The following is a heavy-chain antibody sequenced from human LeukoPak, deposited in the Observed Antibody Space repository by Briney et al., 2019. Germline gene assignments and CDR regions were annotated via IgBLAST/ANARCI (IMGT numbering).Heavy chain of an antibody. D-gene: IGHD3-10*01. CDR2: ISYSGST. J-gene: IGHJ5*02. CDR3: ARLSWPGRGSRFDP. CDR1: GDSIRSYD. V-gene: IGHV4-59*01. Sequence: SETLSLTCTVSGDSIRSYDWSWIRQSPGKGLEWIEYISYSGSTNYNPSLKSRVTISVDTSKNQFSLNLSSVTAADTAVYFCARLSWPGRGSRFDPWGQGTLVTVSS.